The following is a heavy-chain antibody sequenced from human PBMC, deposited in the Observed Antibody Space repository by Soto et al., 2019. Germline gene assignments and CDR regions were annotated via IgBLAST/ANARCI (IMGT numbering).Heavy chain of an antibody. Sequence: SGKVSCKASGGTFSSYAISWVRQAPGQGLEWMGGIIPIFGTANYAQKFQGRVTITADKSTSTAYMELSSLRSEDTAVYYCARGPLVVTVASGYFDYWGQGTLVTVSS. CDR3: ARGPLVVTVASGYFDY. D-gene: IGHD2-21*02. V-gene: IGHV1-69*06. J-gene: IGHJ4*02. CDR1: GGTFSSYA. CDR2: IIPIFGTA.